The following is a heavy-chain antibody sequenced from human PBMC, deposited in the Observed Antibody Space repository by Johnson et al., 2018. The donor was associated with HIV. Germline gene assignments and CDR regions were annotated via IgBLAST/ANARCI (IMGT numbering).Heavy chain of an antibody. D-gene: IGHD5-24*01. Sequence: QMLLVESGGGVVQPGRSLRLSCAASGFTFSSYGMHWVRQAPGKGLEWVAFIRYDGSNKYYADSVKGRFTISRDNSKNQLYLQMNSLRAEDMAVYYCARDQRWWLQSPGAFDIWGQGTMVTVSS. CDR2: IRYDGSNK. CDR3: ARDQRWWLQSPGAFDI. CDR1: GFTFSSYG. V-gene: IGHV3-30*02. J-gene: IGHJ3*02.